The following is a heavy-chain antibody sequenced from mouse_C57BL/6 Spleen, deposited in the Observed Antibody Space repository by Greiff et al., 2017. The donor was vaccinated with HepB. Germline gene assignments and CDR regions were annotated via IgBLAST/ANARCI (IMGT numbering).Heavy chain of an antibody. Sequence: QVQLQQPGAELVMPGASVKLSCKASGYTFTSYWMHWVKQRPGQGLEWIGEIDPSDSYTNYNQKFKGKSTLTVDKSSSTAYMQLSSLTSEDSAVYFCARGLDDGYCWYFDVCGTGTTVTVSA. CDR3: ARGLDDGYCWYFDV. J-gene: IGHJ1*03. V-gene: IGHV1-69*01. CDR1: GYTFTSYW. CDR2: IDPSDSYT. D-gene: IGHD2-3*01.